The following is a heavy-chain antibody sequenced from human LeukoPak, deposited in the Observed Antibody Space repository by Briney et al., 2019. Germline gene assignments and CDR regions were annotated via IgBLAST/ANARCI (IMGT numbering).Heavy chain of an antibody. V-gene: IGHV3-15*01. CDR2: IKTKGEGETT. CDR1: GFTFSNAW. J-gene: IGHJ4*02. Sequence: PGGSLRLSCTASGFTFSNAWMNWVRQAPGKGVEWVGRIKTKGEGETTGFAAPVKGRFTMSRDDSKNTLYLQMNSLKTEDTAMYYCTSRVATTNDYWGQGTLVTVSS. CDR3: TSRVATTNDY. D-gene: IGHD1-14*01.